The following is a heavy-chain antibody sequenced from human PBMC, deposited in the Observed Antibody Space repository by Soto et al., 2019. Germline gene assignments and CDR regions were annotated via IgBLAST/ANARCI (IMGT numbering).Heavy chain of an antibody. CDR2: INHSGRT. CDR1: GGSFSGYD. CDR3: AGVPPPWLLYGMDV. D-gene: IGHD2-15*01. Sequence: LSLTCAVYGGSFSGYDWSWIRQPPGKGLEWIGEINHSGRTNYNPSLKSRVTISVDTSKNQFSLKLSSVTAADTAVYYCAGVPPPWLLYGMDVWGQGTTVTVS. V-gene: IGHV4-34*01. J-gene: IGHJ6*02.